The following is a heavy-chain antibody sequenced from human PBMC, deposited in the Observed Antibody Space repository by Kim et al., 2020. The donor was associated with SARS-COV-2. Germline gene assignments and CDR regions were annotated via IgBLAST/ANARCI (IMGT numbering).Heavy chain of an antibody. V-gene: IGHV3-23*01. Sequence: YYAASVKGRFTISRDNSKNTLYLQMNSLRAEDTALYYCARDPIPNTSGWSYWGQGTLVTVSS. D-gene: IGHD6-19*01. J-gene: IGHJ4*02. CDR3: ARDPIPNTSGWSY.